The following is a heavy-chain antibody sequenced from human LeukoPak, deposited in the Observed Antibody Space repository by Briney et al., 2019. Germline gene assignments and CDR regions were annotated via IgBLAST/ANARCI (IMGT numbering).Heavy chain of an antibody. D-gene: IGHD2-8*02. J-gene: IGHJ5*02. CDR2: ISGSGGST. CDR3: AKDVWWSVS. CDR1: RFTFSSYG. Sequence: PGGSLRLSCAASRFTFSSYGMSWVRQAPGKGLEWVSSISGSGGSTYYAPSVKGRFTIPRDNSKNTMYLQINSLRAEDTAIYYCAKDVWWSVSWGQGTLVTVSS. V-gene: IGHV3-23*01.